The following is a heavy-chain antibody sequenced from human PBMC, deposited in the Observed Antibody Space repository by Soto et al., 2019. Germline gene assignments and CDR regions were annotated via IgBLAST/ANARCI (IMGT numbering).Heavy chain of an antibody. CDR2: IYYSGST. CDR3: EGGGSCTIGLCYGPPFDY. D-gene: IGHD2-8*01. Sequence: SETLSLTCTVSGGSISSYYWSWIRQPPGKGLEWIGYIYYSGSTNYNPSLKSRVTISVDTSKNQFSLKLSSVTAADTAVYYCEGGGSCTIGLCYGPPFDYWGKERRFTAPS. CDR1: GGSISSYY. J-gene: IGHJ4*02. V-gene: IGHV4-59*01.